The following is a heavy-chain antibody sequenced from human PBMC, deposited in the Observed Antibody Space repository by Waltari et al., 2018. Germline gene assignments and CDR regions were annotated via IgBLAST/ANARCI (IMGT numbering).Heavy chain of an antibody. D-gene: IGHD2-2*01. Sequence: QLQLQESGPGLVKPSETLSLTCTVSGGSISSSSYYWGWIRQPPGKGLEWIGSIYYSGSTYSNPSLKSRVTISVDTSKNQFSLKLSSVTAADTAVYYCARHSVVVVPAAMNWFDPWGQGTLVTVSS. CDR2: IYYSGST. CDR3: ARHSVVVVPAAMNWFDP. CDR1: GGSISSSSYY. J-gene: IGHJ5*02. V-gene: IGHV4-39*01.